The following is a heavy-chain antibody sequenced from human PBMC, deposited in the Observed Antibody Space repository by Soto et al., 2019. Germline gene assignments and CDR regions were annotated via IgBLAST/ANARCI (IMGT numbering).Heavy chain of an antibody. V-gene: IGHV1-18*01. J-gene: IGHJ6*02. CDR1: GYTFTSYG. CDR2: ISAYNGNT. D-gene: IGHD6-6*01. Sequence: ASVKVSCKASGYTFTSYGISWVRQAPGQGLEWMGWISAYNGNTNYAQKLQGRVTMTTDTSTSTAYMELRSLRSDDTAVYYCARDLMGSSSSWGPRFYYYYGMDVWGQGTTVTVSS. CDR3: ARDLMGSSSSWGPRFYYYYGMDV.